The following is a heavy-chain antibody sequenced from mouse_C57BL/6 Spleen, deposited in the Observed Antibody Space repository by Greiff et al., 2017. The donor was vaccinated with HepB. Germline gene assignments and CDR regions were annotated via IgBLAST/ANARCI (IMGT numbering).Heavy chain of an antibody. J-gene: IGHJ1*03. CDR3: ARDRYYYCSSSYWYFDV. V-gene: IGHV5-16*01. CDR1: GFTFSDYY. Sequence: EVHLVESEGGLVQPGSSMKLSCTASGFTFSDYYMAWVRQVPEKGLEWVANINYDGSSTYYLDSLKSRFIISRDNAKNNLYLQMSSLKSEDTATYYCARDRYYYCSSSYWYFDVWGTGTTVTVSS. CDR2: INYDGSST. D-gene: IGHD1-1*01.